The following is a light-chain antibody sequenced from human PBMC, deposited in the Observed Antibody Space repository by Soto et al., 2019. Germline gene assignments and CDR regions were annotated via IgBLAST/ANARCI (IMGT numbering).Light chain of an antibody. Sequence: EIVLTQSPGTLSLSPGERATLSCRASQSVSSSYLAWYQQKPGQAPRLLIYGASSRATGIPDRFSGSGSGTDFTLTISRLEPEDFAVYYCQQYDSSPLTFGGGTMVEIK. CDR2: GAS. V-gene: IGKV3-20*01. CDR3: QQYDSSPLT. J-gene: IGKJ4*01. CDR1: QSVSSSY.